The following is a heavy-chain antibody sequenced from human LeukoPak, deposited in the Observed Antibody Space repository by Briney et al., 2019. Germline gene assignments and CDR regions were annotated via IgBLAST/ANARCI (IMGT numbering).Heavy chain of an antibody. CDR1: GGSFSGYY. V-gene: IGHV4-34*01. CDR3: ARDRFGGYCSGGSCYDYYYYGMDV. J-gene: IGHJ6*02. CDR2: INHSGST. D-gene: IGHD2-15*01. Sequence: PSETLSLTCAVYGGSFSGYYWSWIRQPPGKGLEWIGEINHSGSTNYNPSLKSRVTISVDKSKNQFSLKLSSVTAADTAVYYCARDRFGGYCSGGSCYDYYYYGMDVWGQGTTVTVSS.